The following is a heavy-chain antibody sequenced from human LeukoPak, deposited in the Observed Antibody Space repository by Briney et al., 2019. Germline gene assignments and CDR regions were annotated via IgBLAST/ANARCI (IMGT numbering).Heavy chain of an antibody. CDR2: ISYDGSNK. D-gene: IGHD1-26*01. Sequence: PGRSLRLSCAASGFTFSSYAMHWVRQAPGKGREWVAVISYDGSNKYYADSVKGRFTISRDNSKNTLYLQMNSLRADDTAVYYCAKENGSYYGGADYWGQGTLVTVSS. CDR1: GFTFSSYA. V-gene: IGHV3-30-3*01. J-gene: IGHJ4*02. CDR3: AKENGSYYGGADY.